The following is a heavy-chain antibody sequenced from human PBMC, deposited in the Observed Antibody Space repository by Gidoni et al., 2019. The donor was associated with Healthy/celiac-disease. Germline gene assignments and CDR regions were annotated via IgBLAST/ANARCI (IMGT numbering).Heavy chain of an antibody. CDR1: GYTFTGYY. J-gene: IGHJ4*02. CDR2: INPNSGGT. Sequence: HVHLLQSGAEVKTPGASVKVSCKASGYTFTGYYMHWVRQAPGQGLECMGWINPNSGGTNYAQKFQGWVTMTRDTAISTAYMELSRLRSDDTAVYYCARSEMATTQAYFDYWGQGTLVTVSS. CDR3: ARSEMATTQAYFDY. D-gene: IGHD5-12*01. V-gene: IGHV1-2*04.